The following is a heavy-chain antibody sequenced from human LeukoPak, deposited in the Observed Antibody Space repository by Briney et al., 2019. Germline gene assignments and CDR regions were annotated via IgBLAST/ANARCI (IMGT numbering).Heavy chain of an antibody. D-gene: IGHD1-26*01. V-gene: IGHV1-46*01. Sequence: ASVKASCKASGYTFTSYYMHWVRQAPGQGLEWMGIINPSGGSTSYAQKFQGRVTMTRDTSTSTVYMELSSLRSEDTAVYYCASETIVGATVPDYWGQGTLVTVSS. CDR3: ASETIVGATVPDY. CDR2: INPSGGST. CDR1: GYTFTSYY. J-gene: IGHJ4*02.